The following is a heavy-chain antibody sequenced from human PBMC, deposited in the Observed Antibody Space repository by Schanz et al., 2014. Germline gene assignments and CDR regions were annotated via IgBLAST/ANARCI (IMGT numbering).Heavy chain of an antibody. D-gene: IGHD3-9*01. J-gene: IGHJ4*02. CDR2: LSGSGGST. CDR3: AKQIHYDILTVTRN. CDR1: GFTFSSYA. Sequence: EVQLLASGGGLVQPGGSLRLSCAASGFTFSSYAMSWVRQAPGKGLEWVSALSGSGGSTYYADSVKGRFTISRDNSKNTLYLQMNSLRAEDTAVYYCAKQIHYDILTVTRNRGQGTLVAVST. V-gene: IGHV3-23*01.